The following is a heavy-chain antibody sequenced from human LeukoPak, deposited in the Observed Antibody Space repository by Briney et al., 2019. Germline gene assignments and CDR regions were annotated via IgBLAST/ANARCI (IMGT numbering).Heavy chain of an antibody. Sequence: ASVKVSCKVSGYTLTELSMHWVRQAPGKGLEWMGGFDPEDGETIYAQKFQGRVTMTEDTSTDTAYMELSSLRSEDTAVYYCARVKIFQTWFDPWGQGTLVTVSS. CDR1: GYTLTELS. J-gene: IGHJ5*02. D-gene: IGHD3-9*01. CDR2: FDPEDGET. CDR3: ARVKIFQTWFDP. V-gene: IGHV1-24*01.